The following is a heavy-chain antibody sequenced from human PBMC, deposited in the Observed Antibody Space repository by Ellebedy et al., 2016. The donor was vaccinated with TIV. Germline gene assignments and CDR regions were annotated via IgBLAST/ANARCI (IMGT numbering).Heavy chain of an antibody. J-gene: IGHJ4*02. CDR3: AKDLERGLEWSQSAFDY. CDR1: GFTFDDYA. Sequence: GGSLRLSXAASGFTFDDYAMHWVRQVPRKGLEWVSGITWNSDRVAYADSVKGRFTISRDNAKKSLYLQMNSLRPADTALYYCAKDLERGLEWSQSAFDYWGQGTLVTVSS. V-gene: IGHV3-9*01. CDR2: ITWNSDRV. D-gene: IGHD3-3*01.